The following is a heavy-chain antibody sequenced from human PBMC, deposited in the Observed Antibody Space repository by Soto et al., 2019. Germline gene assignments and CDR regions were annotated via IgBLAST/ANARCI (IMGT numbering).Heavy chain of an antibody. J-gene: IGHJ3*02. V-gene: IGHV1-2*02. CDR3: ARARSPDAFDI. CDR2: INPNSGGP. Sequence: QVHLVQSGAEVKKPGASVKVSCKASRDTFTGYYMHWVRQAPGQGLEWMGWINPNSGGPNYAQKFQGRVTMTRDNSISTIYMELSRLRSDDTAVYSWARARSPDAFDIWGQGTMVTVSS. CDR1: RDTFTGYY.